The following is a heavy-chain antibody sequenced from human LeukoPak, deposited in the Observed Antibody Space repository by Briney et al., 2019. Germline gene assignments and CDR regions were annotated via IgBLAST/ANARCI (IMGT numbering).Heavy chain of an antibody. CDR1: GGSISSSSYY. D-gene: IGHD6-19*01. CDR3: ARETSLAGFASGLGFNY. V-gene: IGHV4-39*07. J-gene: IGHJ4*02. CDR2: IYYSGST. Sequence: PSETLSLTCTVSGGSISSSSYYWGWIRQPPGKGLEWIGSIYYSGSTYYNPSLKSRVTISVDTFKTQFSLKLSSVTAADTATYYCARETSLAGFASGLGFNYWGQGILVTVSS.